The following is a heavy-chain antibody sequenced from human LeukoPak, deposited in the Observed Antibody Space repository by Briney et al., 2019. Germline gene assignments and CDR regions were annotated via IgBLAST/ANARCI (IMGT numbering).Heavy chain of an antibody. CDR2: INERGRDT. CDR3: VRDEALWRLDY. D-gene: IGHD2-21*01. Sequence: GGSLRLSCAASGFTFSNHWMHWVRKTPGKGLVWVSRINERGRDTMYAGSVKGRFTISRDNAKHTVYLQMNSLRAEDAGVYYCVRDEALWRLDYWGQGTLVTVSS. V-gene: IGHV3-74*03. CDR1: GFTFSNHW. J-gene: IGHJ4*02.